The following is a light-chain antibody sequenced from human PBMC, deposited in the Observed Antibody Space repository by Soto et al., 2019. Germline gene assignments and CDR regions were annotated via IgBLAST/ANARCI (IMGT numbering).Light chain of an antibody. CDR1: ESVRTS. V-gene: IGKV3-15*01. CDR3: QQYSDGPRT. J-gene: IGKJ1*01. CDR2: AAS. Sequence: EIVLTQSPATLSVSPGERATLSCRASESVRTSLAWYQQKPGRSPSLLIYAASNRATGLPARFSGSGSGTEFTLTISSLQSEDFAVYYCQQYSDGPRTFGQGTKL.